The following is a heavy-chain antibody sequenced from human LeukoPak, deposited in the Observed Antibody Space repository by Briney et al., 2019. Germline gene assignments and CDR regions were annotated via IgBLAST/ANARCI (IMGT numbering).Heavy chain of an antibody. CDR2: IYITGST. J-gene: IGHJ4*02. V-gene: IGHV4-4*07. CDR3: ARVLGYYDSSGYSYYFDY. CDR1: GGSIGSHY. D-gene: IGHD3-22*01. Sequence: SETLSLTCAVSGGSIGSHYWSWIRQPAGEGLEWIGRIYITGSTNYNPSLKSRVTMSVDTSKNQFSLRLSSVTAADTAVYYCARVLGYYDSSGYSYYFDYWGQGTLVTVSS.